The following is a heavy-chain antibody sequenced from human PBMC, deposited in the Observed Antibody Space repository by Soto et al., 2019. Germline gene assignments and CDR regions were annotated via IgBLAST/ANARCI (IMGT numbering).Heavy chain of an antibody. V-gene: IGHV3-21*01. CDR1: GFTFSTYG. J-gene: IGHJ6*02. Sequence: EVQLVESGGGLVKPGGSLRLSCVASGFTFSTYGMNWVRQPPGKGLEWVSSINSRGNYIYYADSVKGRFTISRHNAKISEHLQMTSLGAEAAAVYYWARVQDYSHYTLDVWGQGTTVTVAS. CDR2: INSRGNYI. CDR3: ARVQDYSHYTLDV. D-gene: IGHD4-4*01.